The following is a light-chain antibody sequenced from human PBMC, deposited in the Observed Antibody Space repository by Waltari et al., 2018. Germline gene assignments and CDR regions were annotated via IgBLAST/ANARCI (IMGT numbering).Light chain of an antibody. Sequence: ATINCKSSQSVLYSSNNKNYLAWYQQKPGQPPKLLIYWASTRESGVPDRLSGSGSGTDFTLTISSLQAEDVAVYYCHQYYNIPFTFGPGTKVDIK. CDR2: WAS. J-gene: IGKJ3*01. V-gene: IGKV4-1*01. CDR3: HQYYNIPFT. CDR1: QSVLYSSNNKNY.